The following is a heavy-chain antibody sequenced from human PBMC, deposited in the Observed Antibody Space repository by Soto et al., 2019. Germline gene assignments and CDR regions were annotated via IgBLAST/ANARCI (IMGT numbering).Heavy chain of an antibody. D-gene: IGHD1-1*01. CDR2: IYYSNT. CDR1: GGSISGYY. J-gene: IGHJ6*03. V-gene: IGHV4-59*12. Sequence: TSETLPLTCTVSGGSISGYYWSWIRQPPGEGLEWIAYIYYSNTYYNPSLKSRVTISVDSSKNQFSLKSSSVTAADTSVYYCPRAKKSGFLYYYYYMDVWGKGTTVTVSS. CDR3: PRAKKSGFLYYYYYMDV.